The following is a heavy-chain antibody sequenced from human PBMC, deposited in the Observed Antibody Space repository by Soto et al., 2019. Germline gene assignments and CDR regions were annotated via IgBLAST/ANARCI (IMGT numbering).Heavy chain of an antibody. CDR3: ARVWGGAFDI. Sequence: ETLSLTCTVSGGSISSYYWSWIRQPPGKGLEWIGYIYYSGSTNYNPSLKSRVTISVDTSKNQFSLKLGSVTAADTAVYYCARVWGGAFDIWGQGTMVTVSS. V-gene: IGHV4-59*01. CDR1: GGSISSYY. CDR2: IYYSGST. J-gene: IGHJ3*02. D-gene: IGHD3-10*01.